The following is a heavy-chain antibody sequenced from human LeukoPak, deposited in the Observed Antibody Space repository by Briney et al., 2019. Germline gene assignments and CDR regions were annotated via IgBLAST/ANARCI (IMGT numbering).Heavy chain of an antibody. J-gene: IGHJ4*02. CDR1: GFPFSSYA. CDR3: ARRVGTFPNLYFDY. D-gene: IGHD1-1*01. Sequence: GGSLRLSCAASGFPFSSYAMSWVRQAPGNGLEWVSTVSSNGGNTYYADSVRGRFTVSRDNSKSTQLLQMNSLGAEDTAVYYCARRVGTFPNLYFDYWGQGALVTVSS. CDR2: VSSNGGNT. V-gene: IGHV3-23*01.